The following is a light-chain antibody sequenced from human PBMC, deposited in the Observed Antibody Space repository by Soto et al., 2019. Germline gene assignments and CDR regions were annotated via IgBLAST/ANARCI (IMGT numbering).Light chain of an antibody. CDR1: QSVGSY. CDR3: QQRSNRLPIT. Sequence: ETVLTQSPVTLSLSPGERATLSCRASQSVGSYLAWYQQKPGQAPRLLIYDASSRAPGVPARFSGSGSGTDFTLTISSLEPEDFAVYYCQQRSNRLPITFGQGTRLE. V-gene: IGKV3-11*01. CDR2: DAS. J-gene: IGKJ5*01.